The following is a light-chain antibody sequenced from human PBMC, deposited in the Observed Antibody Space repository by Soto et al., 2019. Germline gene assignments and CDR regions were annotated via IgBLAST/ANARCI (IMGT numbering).Light chain of an antibody. CDR1: SSDVGGYNY. CDR2: DVS. J-gene: IGLJ1*01. CDR3: SSYTSSSRYV. V-gene: IGLV2-14*01. Sequence: QSALTQPASVSGSPGQSITISCTGTSSDVGGYNYVSWYQQHPGKAPKLMIYDVSNRPSGVSKRFSGSKSGNTASLTISGLQAEDEADYYCSSYTSSSRYVFGTGTKLTVL.